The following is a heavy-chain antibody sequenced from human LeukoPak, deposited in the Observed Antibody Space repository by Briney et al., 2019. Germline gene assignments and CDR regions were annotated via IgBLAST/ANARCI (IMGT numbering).Heavy chain of an antibody. J-gene: IGHJ4*02. CDR2: ISSSSSYI. V-gene: IGHV3-21*01. D-gene: IGHD3-22*01. CDR3: ARDLGYYSSGYIDY. Sequence: GGSLRLSCAASGFTFSSYSMNCVSQAPGKGLEWVSSISSSSSYIYYADSVKGRFTISRDNAKNSLYLQMNSLRAEDTAVYYCARDLGYYSSGYIDYWGQGTLVTVSS. CDR1: GFTFSSYS.